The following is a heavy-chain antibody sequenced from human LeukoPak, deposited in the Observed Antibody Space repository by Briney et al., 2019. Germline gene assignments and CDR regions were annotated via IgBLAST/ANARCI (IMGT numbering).Heavy chain of an antibody. Sequence: GESLKISCKGSGYSFSSQWIGWVRQMPGKGLEWMGVIYPADSDTRYSPSFQGQVTISADKSISTAYLWWRSLKASDTAMYYCATSPYCSGGSCYLSASWGQGTLVTVSS. J-gene: IGHJ5*01. D-gene: IGHD2-15*01. CDR3: ATSPYCSGGSCYLSAS. V-gene: IGHV5-51*01. CDR2: IYPADSDT. CDR1: GYSFSSQW.